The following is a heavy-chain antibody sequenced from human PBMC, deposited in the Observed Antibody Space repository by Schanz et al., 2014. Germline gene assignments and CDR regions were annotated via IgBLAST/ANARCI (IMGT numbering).Heavy chain of an antibody. CDR3: ARDGGGPTVTTGYYGMDV. V-gene: IGHV1-2*06. CDR1: GATFNSYA. Sequence: QVRLVQSGAEVKKPGSSVTVSCKSSGATFNSYAFGWVRQAPGQGLEWMGRINPNSGGTNYAQKFQGRVTMTRDTSISTVYMVLSRLRSDDTAIYYCARDGGGPTVTTGYYGMDVWGQGTTVTVSS. CDR2: INPNSGGT. D-gene: IGHD4-17*01. J-gene: IGHJ6*02.